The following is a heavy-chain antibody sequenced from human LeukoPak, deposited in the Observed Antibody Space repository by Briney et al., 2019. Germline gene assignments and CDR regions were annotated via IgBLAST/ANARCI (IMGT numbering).Heavy chain of an antibody. J-gene: IGHJ4*02. Sequence: GGSLRLSCAASGFTFSSHGMSWVRQAPGKGLEWVSTISGSGDYTYYADSVKGRFTISRDNSKNTLYLQMNSLRAEDTAVYYCAKDRIVREKYYFDYWGQGTLVTVSS. CDR1: GFTFSSHG. D-gene: IGHD2/OR15-2a*01. CDR3: AKDRIVREKYYFDY. V-gene: IGHV3-23*01. CDR2: ISGSGDYT.